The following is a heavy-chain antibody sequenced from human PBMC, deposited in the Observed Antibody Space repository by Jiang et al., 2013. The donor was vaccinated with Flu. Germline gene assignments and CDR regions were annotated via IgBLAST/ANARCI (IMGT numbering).Heavy chain of an antibody. V-gene: IGHV4-34*01. CDR3: EKANMIRGAPAD. CDR1: SGSFSSYY. CDR2: IDHRGNT. Sequence: GSGLVKPSETLSLTCAVSSGSFSSYYWSWIRKPPGKGLEWIGEIDHRGNTNYNPSLESRVTISGDTSKNQFSLKLTSVTAADTAVYFCEKANMIRGAPADWGQGTLVTVSS. D-gene: IGHD3-16*01. J-gene: IGHJ4*02.